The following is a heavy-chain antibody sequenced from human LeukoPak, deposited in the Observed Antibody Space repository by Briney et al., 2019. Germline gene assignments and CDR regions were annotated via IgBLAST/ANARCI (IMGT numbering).Heavy chain of an antibody. CDR3: ARESSKGNDY. CDR1: GGSISSSSYY. D-gene: IGHD6-6*01. V-gene: IGHV4-39*07. J-gene: IGHJ4*02. CDR2: IYTSGST. Sequence: SETLSLTCTVSGGSISSSSYYWGWIRQPPGKGLEWIGSIYTSGSTNYNPSLKSRVTMSVDTSKNQFSLKLSSVTAADTAVYYCARESSKGNDYWGQGTLVTVSS.